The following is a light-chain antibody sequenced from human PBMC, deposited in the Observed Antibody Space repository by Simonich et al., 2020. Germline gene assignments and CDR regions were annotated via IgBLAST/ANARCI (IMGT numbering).Light chain of an antibody. J-gene: IGKJ5*01. Sequence: DIVMTQTPLSLSVTPGQPASISCKSSQSLLHSDGKTYLYWYLQKPGQSPQLLIYEVSSRLSGVPDRFRGRGSGTDFTLKISRVEAEDVGVYYCMQGIHLPITFGQGTRLEIK. CDR1: QSLLHSDGKTY. CDR2: EVS. V-gene: IGKV2-29*02. CDR3: MQGIHLPIT.